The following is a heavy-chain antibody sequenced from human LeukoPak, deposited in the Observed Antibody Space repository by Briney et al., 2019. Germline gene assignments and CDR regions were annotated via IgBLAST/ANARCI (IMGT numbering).Heavy chain of an antibody. V-gene: IGHV3-15*01. CDR3: TTEGDYYSSVVKFDY. CDR1: GFTFSNAW. D-gene: IGHD3-10*01. CDR2: IKSKTDGGTT. Sequence: GGSLRLSCAASGFTFSNAWMSWVRQAPGKGLEWVGRIKSKTDGGTTDYAAPVKGRFTISRDDSKNTLYLQMNSLKTEDTAVYYCTTEGDYYSSVVKFDYWGQGTLVTVSS. J-gene: IGHJ4*02.